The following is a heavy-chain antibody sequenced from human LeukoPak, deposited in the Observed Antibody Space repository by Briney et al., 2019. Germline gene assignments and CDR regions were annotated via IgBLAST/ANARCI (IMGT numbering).Heavy chain of an antibody. CDR1: GGTFSSYA. J-gene: IGHJ3*02. CDR3: ASGLGASGPFDAFDI. D-gene: IGHD1-26*01. CDR2: IIPIFGTA. Sequence: EASVKVSCKASGGTFSSYAISWVRRAPGQGLEWMGGIIPIFGTANYAQKFQGRVTITADESTSTAYMELSSLRSEDAAVYYCASGLGASGPFDAFDIWGQGTMVTASS. V-gene: IGHV1-69*13.